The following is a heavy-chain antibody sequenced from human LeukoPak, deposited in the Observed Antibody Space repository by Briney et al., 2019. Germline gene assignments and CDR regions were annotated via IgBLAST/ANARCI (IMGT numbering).Heavy chain of an antibody. CDR1: GFTFSSYE. J-gene: IGHJ4*02. Sequence: PGGSLRLSCEASGFTFSSYEMNWVRQAPGKGLEWVSYISSSGSTIYYADSVKGRFTISRDNAKNSLYLQMNSPRAEDTAVYYCAPLSYGLGYWGQGTLVTVSS. V-gene: IGHV3-48*03. CDR3: APLSYGLGY. CDR2: ISSSGSTI. D-gene: IGHD5-18*01.